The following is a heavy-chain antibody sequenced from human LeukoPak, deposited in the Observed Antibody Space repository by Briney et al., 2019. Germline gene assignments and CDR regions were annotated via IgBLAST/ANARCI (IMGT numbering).Heavy chain of an antibody. CDR2: IRGGADDT. J-gene: IGHJ4*02. Sequence: GGSLRLSCAASGFTFSSYSMAWVRLAPGKGLEWVSVIRGGADDTSYADSVKGRFTISRDNSKNTLFLQMDGLRAEDTAVYYCAKGHLDTAMVFWVGDYFDYWGQGTLVTVSS. D-gene: IGHD5-18*01. V-gene: IGHV3-23*01. CDR3: AKGHLDTAMVFWVGDYFDY. CDR1: GFTFSSYS.